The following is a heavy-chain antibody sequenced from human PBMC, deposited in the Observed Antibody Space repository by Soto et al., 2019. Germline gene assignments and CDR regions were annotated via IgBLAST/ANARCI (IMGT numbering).Heavy chain of an antibody. CDR2: IIPLFDAT. J-gene: IGHJ4*02. CDR3: ARDRSSSWYNGTFYFDS. V-gene: IGHV1-69*06. Sequence: QGQLVQSGAEVRKPGSSVKVSCKASGGTFTTYDISWVRPAPGQGLEWMGGIIPLFDATKYAQKFQGRVTITADKSTGTAYMELSSLRAEDTAMYYCARDRSSSWYNGTFYFDSWGQGTLVTVSS. CDR1: GGTFTTYD. D-gene: IGHD6-19*01.